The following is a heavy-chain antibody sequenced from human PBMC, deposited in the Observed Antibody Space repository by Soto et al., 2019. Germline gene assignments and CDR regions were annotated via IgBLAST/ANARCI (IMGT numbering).Heavy chain of an antibody. Sequence: PSETLSLTCTVSGGSVSSGSYYWSWIRQPPGKGLEWIGYIYFNGSTNYNPSLKSRLTISVDTSKNQFSLKLTSVTAADTAMYYCARDIRGYSRAFDYWGQATLVTVSS. CDR3: ARDIRGYSRAFDY. D-gene: IGHD5-18*01. CDR2: IYFNGST. CDR1: GGSVSSGSYY. V-gene: IGHV4-61*01. J-gene: IGHJ4*02.